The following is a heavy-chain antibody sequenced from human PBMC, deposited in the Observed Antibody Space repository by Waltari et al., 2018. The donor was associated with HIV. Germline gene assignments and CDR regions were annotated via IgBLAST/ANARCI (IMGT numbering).Heavy chain of an antibody. CDR1: GFTFSSYG. J-gene: IGHJ4*02. V-gene: IGHV3-30*18. Sequence: QVQLVESGGGVVQPGRSLRLSCAASGFTFSSYGMHWVRQAPGKGLEWVAVISYDGSNKYYADSVKGRFTISRDNSKNTLYLQMNSLRAEDTAVYYCAKDSDDSSGYYYRRGYFDYWGQGTLVTVSS. D-gene: IGHD3-22*01. CDR2: ISYDGSNK. CDR3: AKDSDDSSGYYYRRGYFDY.